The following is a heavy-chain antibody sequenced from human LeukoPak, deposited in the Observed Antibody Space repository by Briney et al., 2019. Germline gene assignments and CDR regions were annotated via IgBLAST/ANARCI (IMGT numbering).Heavy chain of an antibody. Sequence: SSETLSLTCTVSGGSISSYYWSWIRQPPGKGLEWVGYIDYSGSTNYNPSLKSRVTISVETSKNQCSMKLSSVTAADTAVYYCARDGGYDSSGYFSDYWGQGTLVTVSS. J-gene: IGHJ4*02. CDR2: IDYSGST. CDR1: GGSISSYY. CDR3: ARDGGYDSSGYFSDY. V-gene: IGHV4-59*01. D-gene: IGHD3-22*01.